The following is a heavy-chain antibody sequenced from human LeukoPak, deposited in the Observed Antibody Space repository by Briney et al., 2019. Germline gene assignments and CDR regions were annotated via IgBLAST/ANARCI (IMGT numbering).Heavy chain of an antibody. Sequence: PSETLSLTCAIHGVLFSNYCWSWIRQSPGRELEWIVDIDHDGDATHNPSLRSRIGTAIDTSKNQFSLRLNSVTAADTAVYYCARAEKVERATLTFNWVRPERRYYSGLDVWGQGSAVIVSS. D-gene: IGHD1-14*01. J-gene: IGHJ6*02. CDR2: IDHDGDA. V-gene: IGHV4-34*01. CDR3: ARAEKVERATLTFNWVRPERRYYSGLDV. CDR1: GVLFSNYC.